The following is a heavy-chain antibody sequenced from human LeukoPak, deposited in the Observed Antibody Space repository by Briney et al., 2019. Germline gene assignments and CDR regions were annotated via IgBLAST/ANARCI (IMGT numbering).Heavy chain of an antibody. Sequence: SETLSLTSAVYGGSFSGYYWSWIRQPPGKGLEWIGEINHSGSTNYNPSLKSRVTISVDTSKNQFSLKLSSVTAADTAVYYCARRTTEDYDSSGTNDYWGQGTLVTVSS. J-gene: IGHJ4*02. D-gene: IGHD3-22*01. CDR3: ARRTTEDYDSSGTNDY. V-gene: IGHV4-34*01. CDR2: INHSGST. CDR1: GGSFSGYY.